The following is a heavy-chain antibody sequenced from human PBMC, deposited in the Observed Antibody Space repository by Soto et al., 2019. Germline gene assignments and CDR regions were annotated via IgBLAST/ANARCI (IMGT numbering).Heavy chain of an antibody. CDR1: GFTFSSYG. V-gene: IGHV3-30*18. Sequence: PGGSLRLSCAASGFTFSSYGMHWVRQAPGKGLEWVAVISYDGSNKYYADSVKGRFTISRDNSKNTLYLQMNSLRAEDTAVYYCAKDSAYCSTTSCYLYWGQGTLVTVSS. CDR3: AKDSAYCSTTSCYLY. J-gene: IGHJ4*02. D-gene: IGHD2-2*01. CDR2: ISYDGSNK.